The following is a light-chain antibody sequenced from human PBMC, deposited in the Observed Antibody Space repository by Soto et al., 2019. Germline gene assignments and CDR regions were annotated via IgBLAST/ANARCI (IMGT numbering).Light chain of an antibody. CDR1: NSDVGGYNH. J-gene: IGLJ1*01. CDR3: SSHTASTTRI. Sequence: QSALTQPASVSGSPGQSITISCTGTNSDVGGYNHVSWYQHHPGKAPKRIIYEVTKRPSGVSNRFSGSKSGDTASLTISGLQAEDEADYYCSSHTASTTRIFGTGTKVTVL. V-gene: IGLV2-14*01. CDR2: EVT.